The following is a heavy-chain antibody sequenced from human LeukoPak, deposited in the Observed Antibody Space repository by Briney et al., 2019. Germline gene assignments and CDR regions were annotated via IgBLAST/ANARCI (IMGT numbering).Heavy chain of an antibody. CDR2: ISSNGGAT. CDR3: RVAAANYYHYYGMDV. Sequence: GGSLRLSCSASGFTFSSYAVHWVRQAPGKGLEYVSAISSNGGATYYADSLKGRFTTSRDNSKSTLYLQMSSLRVEDTAVYYCRVAAANYYHYYGMDVWGKGTTVTVSS. J-gene: IGHJ6*04. D-gene: IGHD6-13*01. V-gene: IGHV3-64D*06. CDR1: GFTFSSYA.